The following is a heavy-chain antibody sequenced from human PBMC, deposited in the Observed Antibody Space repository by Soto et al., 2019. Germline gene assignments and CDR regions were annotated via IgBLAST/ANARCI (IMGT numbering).Heavy chain of an antibody. V-gene: IGHV3-30-3*01. CDR2: ISYDGNNK. CDR1: GFTFSPYT. Sequence: QVQLVESGGGVVQPGRSLRLSCAASGFTFSPYTMHWVRQAPGKGLEWVAVISYDGNNKYYADSVKGRFTISRDNSKNTLYVQMSSLRAEDTAVYYCARGGGFCGGDCYKGGIDYWGQGTLVTVSS. CDR3: ARGGGFCGGDCYKGGIDY. J-gene: IGHJ4*02. D-gene: IGHD2-21*02.